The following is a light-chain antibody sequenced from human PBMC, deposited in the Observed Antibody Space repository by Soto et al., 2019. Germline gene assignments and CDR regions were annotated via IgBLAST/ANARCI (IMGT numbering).Light chain of an antibody. Sequence: EIVLTQSPGTLSLSPGERATLSCRASQSVSSSYLAWYQQKPGQAPRLLIYGASSRATGIPDRFSGSGSGTDFTLTISRLEPEDFAVYYCQQYNNWRFTFGPGTKVDIK. J-gene: IGKJ3*01. CDR1: QSVSSSY. CDR2: GAS. CDR3: QQYNNWRFT. V-gene: IGKV3-20*01.